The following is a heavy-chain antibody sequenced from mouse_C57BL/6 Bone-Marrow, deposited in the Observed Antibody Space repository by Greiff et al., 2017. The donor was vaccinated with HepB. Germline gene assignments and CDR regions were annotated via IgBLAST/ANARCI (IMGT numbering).Heavy chain of an antibody. CDR1: GFTFSSYA. V-gene: IGHV5-9-1*02. CDR3: TRDHPFYYYDSKCHDYAMDY. CDR2: ISSGGDYI. D-gene: IGHD1-1*01. J-gene: IGHJ4*01. Sequence: EVKLVESGEGLVKPGGSLKLSCAASGFTFSSYAMSWVRQTPEKRLEWVAYISSGGDYIYYADTVKGRFTISRDNARNTLYLQMSSLKSEDTAMYYCTRDHPFYYYDSKCHDYAMDYWGQGTSVTVSA.